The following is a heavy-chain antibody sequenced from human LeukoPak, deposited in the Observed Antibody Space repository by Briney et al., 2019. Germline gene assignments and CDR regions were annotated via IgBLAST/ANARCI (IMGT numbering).Heavy chain of an antibody. J-gene: IGHJ6*03. CDR3: ARHASSSSIRGYYYYYMDV. Sequence: GESLKISCKGSGYSFTSYWIGWVRQMPGKGLEWMGLIFPGDSDTKYSPSFQGQVTISVDKSISTTYLQWSSLKASDTAMYYCARHASSSSIRGYYYYYMDVWGKGTTVTVSS. D-gene: IGHD6-6*01. CDR2: IFPGDSDT. V-gene: IGHV5-51*01. CDR1: GYSFTSYW.